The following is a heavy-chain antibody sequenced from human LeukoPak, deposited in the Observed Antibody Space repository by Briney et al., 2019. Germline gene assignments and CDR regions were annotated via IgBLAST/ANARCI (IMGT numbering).Heavy chain of an antibody. D-gene: IGHD5-18*01. V-gene: IGHV1-24*01. CDR3: ASPPPGGSPYSYGYYY. Sequence: ASVKVSCKVSGYTLTELSMHWVRQAPGKGLEWMGGFDPEDGETIYAQKFRGRVTMTEDTSTDTAYMELSSLRSEDTAVYYCASPPPGGSPYSYGYYYWGQGTLVTVSS. CDR1: GYTLTELS. CDR2: FDPEDGET. J-gene: IGHJ4*02.